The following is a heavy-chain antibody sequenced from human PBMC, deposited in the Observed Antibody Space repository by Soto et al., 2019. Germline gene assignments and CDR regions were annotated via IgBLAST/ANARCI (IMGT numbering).Heavy chain of an antibody. CDR3: ARERSTYGGGGTGEVKENWFDP. D-gene: IGHD2-8*01. CDR1: GGSISRYY. V-gene: IGHV4-59*01. Sequence: PSETLSLTCSVSGGSISRYYWSWIRQPPGKGLEWIGYAYYSGDTGYNPSLKSRVTMAVDTAKNQVSLKLSSVTAADTAVYYCARERSTYGGGGTGEVKENWFDPWGQGALVTVS. J-gene: IGHJ5*02. CDR2: AYYSGDT.